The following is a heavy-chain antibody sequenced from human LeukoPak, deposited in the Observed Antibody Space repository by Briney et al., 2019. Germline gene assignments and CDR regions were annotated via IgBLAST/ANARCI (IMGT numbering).Heavy chain of an antibody. D-gene: IGHD2-8*01. CDR1: GFTFSSYA. CDR3: ARDPCPGVCPDY. CDR2: ISGSGGST. Sequence: GGSLRLSCAASGFTFSSYAMSWVRQAPGKGLEWVSVISGSGGSTYYADSVKGRFTISRDNSKNTLYLQMNSLRAEDTAVYYCARDPCPGVCPDYWGQGTLVTVSS. J-gene: IGHJ4*02. V-gene: IGHV3-23*01.